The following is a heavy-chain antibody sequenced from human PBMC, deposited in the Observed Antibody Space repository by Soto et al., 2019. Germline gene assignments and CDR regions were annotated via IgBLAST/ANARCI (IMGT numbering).Heavy chain of an antibody. J-gene: IGHJ6*02. CDR2: INHSGST. V-gene: IGHV4-31*03. CDR3: AREVFGVRADYYYYGMDV. CDR1: GGSISSGDYY. D-gene: IGHD3-3*01. Sequence: SETLSLTCTVSGGSISSGDYYWSWIRQHPGKGLEWIGYINHSGSTNYNPSLKSRVTISVDTSKNQFSLKLSSVTAADTAVYYCAREVFGVRADYYYYGMDVWGQGTTVTVSS.